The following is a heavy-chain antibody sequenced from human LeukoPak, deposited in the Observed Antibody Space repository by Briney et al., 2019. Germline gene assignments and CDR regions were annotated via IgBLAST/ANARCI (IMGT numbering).Heavy chain of an antibody. Sequence: ASVKVSCKASGYTFTHYDIVWVRQATGQGLEWMGWMTSDRGDTGYAQKFQGRLTITRNTSISTAYMELSGLTSDDTAVYYCARGTWFGEHWFDPWGQGTLVTVSS. CDR3: ARGTWFGEHWFDP. CDR1: GYTFTHYD. J-gene: IGHJ5*02. D-gene: IGHD3-10*01. V-gene: IGHV1-8*03. CDR2: MTSDRGDT.